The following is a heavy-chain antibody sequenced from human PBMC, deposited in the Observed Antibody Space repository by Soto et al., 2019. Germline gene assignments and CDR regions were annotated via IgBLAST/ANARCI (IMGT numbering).Heavy chain of an antibody. D-gene: IGHD4-17*01. CDR3: ARPNSYGDYLYAFDI. CDR2: IKQDGSEK. CDR1: GFSFSSYW. Sequence: GGSLRLSCAASGFSFSSYWMSWVRQAPGKGLEWVANIKQDGSEKYYVDSVKGRFTISRDNAKNSLYLQMNSLRAEDTAVYYCARPNSYGDYLYAFDIWGQGTMVTVSS. J-gene: IGHJ3*02. V-gene: IGHV3-7*01.